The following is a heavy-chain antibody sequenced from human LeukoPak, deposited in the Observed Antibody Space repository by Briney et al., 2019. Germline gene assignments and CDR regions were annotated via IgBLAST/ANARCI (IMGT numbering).Heavy chain of an antibody. D-gene: IGHD3-3*01. Sequence: SETLSLTCTVSGGSISSGSYYWSWIRQPAGKGLEWIGRIYTSGSTNYNPSLKSRVTISVDTSKNQFSLKLSSVTAADTAVYYCASQYYDFWSGYLNWFDPWGQGTLVTVSS. CDR1: GGSISSGSYY. J-gene: IGHJ5*02. V-gene: IGHV4-61*02. CDR3: ASQYYDFWSGYLNWFDP. CDR2: IYTSGST.